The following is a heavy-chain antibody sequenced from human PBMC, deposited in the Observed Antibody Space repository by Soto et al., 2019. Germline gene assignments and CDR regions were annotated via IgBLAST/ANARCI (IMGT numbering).Heavy chain of an antibody. D-gene: IGHD5-12*01. V-gene: IGHV4-34*01. J-gene: IGHJ4*02. CDR1: GGSFSGYY. CDR3: ARRRWLPLRGYFDY. Sequence: QVQLQQWGAGLLKPSETLSLTCAVYGGSFSGYYWSWIRQPPGKGLEWIGEINHSGSTNYNSSLKRRATISVDTSKNQFSLKLSSVTAADTAVYYCARRRWLPLRGYFDYWGQGTLVTVSS. CDR2: INHSGST.